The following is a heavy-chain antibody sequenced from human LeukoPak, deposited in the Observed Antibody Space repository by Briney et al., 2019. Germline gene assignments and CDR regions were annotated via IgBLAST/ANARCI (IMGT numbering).Heavy chain of an antibody. D-gene: IGHD7-27*01. CDR3: ARENWVFDY. J-gene: IGHJ4*02. CDR2: VYRSGST. V-gene: IGHV4-38-2*02. Sequence: SETLSLSCVVSGYPISSGYHWGWIRQPPGEGLEWIGSVYRSGSTYYNPSLKSRVTISVDTSKNQIYLKVRSVTAADTAVYYYARENWVFDYWGQGILVTVSS. CDR1: GYPISSGYH.